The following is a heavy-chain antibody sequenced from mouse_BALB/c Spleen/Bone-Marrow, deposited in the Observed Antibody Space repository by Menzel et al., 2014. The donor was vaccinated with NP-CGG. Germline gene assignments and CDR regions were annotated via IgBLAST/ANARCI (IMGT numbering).Heavy chain of an antibody. D-gene: IGHD1-1*01. Sequence: EVQLVESGPEEVKPGASVKISCKASGYFFTAYYMNWVKESHGKSLEWIGRINSYNGDILYNQKFKDKATLTVDKSSSTPHMDLRGLTSEASAFFYCERGIIYFASGAQGPLFVVS. CDR3: ERGIIYFAS. CDR2: INSYNGDI. CDR1: GYFFTAYY. J-gene: IGHJ3*01. V-gene: IGHV1-20*01.